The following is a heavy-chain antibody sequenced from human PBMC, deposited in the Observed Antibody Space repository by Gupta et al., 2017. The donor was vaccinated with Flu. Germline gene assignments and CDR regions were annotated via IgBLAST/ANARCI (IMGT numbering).Heavy chain of an antibody. CDR1: GGSISRTSYY. Sequence: VSGGSISRTSYYWGWVRQSPGKGLEWIGSIYYGESTNYNPSLKRRLTISVDTSKNKFSLKLGSETTADTAVYYCESRSSLYLVYDIWGQGTLGTVSS. CDR2: IYYGEST. J-gene: IGHJ3*02. V-gene: IGHV4-39*01. D-gene: IGHD6-13*01. CDR3: ESRSSLYLVYDI.